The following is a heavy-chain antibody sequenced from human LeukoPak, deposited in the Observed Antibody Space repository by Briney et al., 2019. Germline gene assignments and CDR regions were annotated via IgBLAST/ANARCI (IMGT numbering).Heavy chain of an antibody. J-gene: IGHJ4*02. CDR2: ISSSSSYI. V-gene: IGHV3-21*04. Sequence: GGSLRLSCAASGFTFSSYAMNWVRQAPGKGLEWVSSISSSSSYIYYADSVKGRFTISRDNAKNSLYLQMNSLRAEDTALYYCAKDIGAAAGPEYYFDYWGQGTLVTVSS. CDR3: AKDIGAAAGPEYYFDY. CDR1: GFTFSSYA. D-gene: IGHD6-13*01.